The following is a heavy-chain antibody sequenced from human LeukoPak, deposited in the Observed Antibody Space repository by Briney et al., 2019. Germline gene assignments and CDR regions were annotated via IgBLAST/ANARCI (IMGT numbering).Heavy chain of an antibody. V-gene: IGHV3-23*01. Sequence: PGGSLRLSCAASGFTLSSYAMSWVRQAPGKGREWASAISGGGGVTYYADSVKGRFTISRDNSKNTLYLQMNSLRAEDTAVYYCAKDSRQYCSSTSCSHYFDYWGQGTLVTVSS. CDR3: AKDSRQYCSSTSCSHYFDY. J-gene: IGHJ4*02. CDR1: GFTLSSYA. CDR2: ISGGGGVT. D-gene: IGHD2-2*01.